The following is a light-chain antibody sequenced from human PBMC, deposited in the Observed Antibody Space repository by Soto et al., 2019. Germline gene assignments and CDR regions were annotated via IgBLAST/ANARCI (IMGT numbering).Light chain of an antibody. V-gene: IGKV1-39*01. CDR2: AAS. CDR1: ETISRS. CDR3: QQTHSVPLT. J-gene: IGKJ5*01. Sequence: DIQMTQSPSSLSASVGDRVTITCRASETISRSLNWFQQKPGKAPKLLIYAASILQNEVPSRFSGSGSGTDFTLSITSLQFEDFATYYCQQTHSVPLTFGQGKRMEI.